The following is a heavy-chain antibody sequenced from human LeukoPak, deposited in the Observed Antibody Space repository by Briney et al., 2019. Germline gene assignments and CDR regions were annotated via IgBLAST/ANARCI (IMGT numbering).Heavy chain of an antibody. J-gene: IGHJ1*01. CDR3: ARLYYSSSWYPGYFQH. D-gene: IGHD6-13*01. Sequence: GESLKISCKGPRHSFHSQWIGWVRQMPGKGLEWMGIIYPGDSDTRYSPPFQGQVTISADKSISTAYLQWSSLKASDTAMYYCARLYYSSSWYPGYFQHWGQGTLVTVSS. CDR1: RHSFHSQW. V-gene: IGHV5-51*01. CDR2: IYPGDSDT.